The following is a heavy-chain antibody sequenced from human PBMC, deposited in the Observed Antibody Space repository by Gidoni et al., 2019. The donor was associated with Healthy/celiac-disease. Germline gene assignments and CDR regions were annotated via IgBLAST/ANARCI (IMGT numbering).Heavy chain of an antibody. CDR1: ARSISSGGYY. D-gene: IGHD6-19*01. J-gene: IGHJ5*02. CDR3: AREGDSSGWYGSWFDP. Sequence: ARSISSGGYYWSWIRQHPGKGLEWIGYIYYSGSTYYNPSLKSRVTISVDTSKNQFSLKLSSVTAADTAVYYCAREGDSSGWYGSWFDPWGQGTLVTVSS. CDR2: IYYSGST. V-gene: IGHV4-31*02.